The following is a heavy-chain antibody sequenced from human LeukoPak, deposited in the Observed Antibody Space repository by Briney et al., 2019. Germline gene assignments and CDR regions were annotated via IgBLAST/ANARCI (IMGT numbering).Heavy chain of an antibody. CDR3: ARGFRELSTLFDY. D-gene: IGHD3-10*01. CDR1: GGSFSGYY. CDR2: INHSGST. Sequence: PSETLSLTCAVYGGSFSGYYWSWIRQPPGKGLEWIGEINHSGSTNYNPSLKSRVTISVDTSKNQFSLKPSSVTAADTAVYYCARGFRELSTLFDYWGQGTLVTVSS. J-gene: IGHJ4*02. V-gene: IGHV4-34*01.